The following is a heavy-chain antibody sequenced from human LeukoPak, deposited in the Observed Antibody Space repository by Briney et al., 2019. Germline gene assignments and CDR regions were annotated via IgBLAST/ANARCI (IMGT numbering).Heavy chain of an antibody. D-gene: IGHD3-10*01. CDR1: GITVSNYD. J-gene: IGHJ4*02. CDR2: IRESGGGT. V-gene: IGHV3-23*01. CDR3: AKGRQLWEY. Sequence: GGSLRLSCVVSGITVSNYDMSWVHQAPGKGLAWVSGIRESGGGTNYADSVKGRFTISRDNSKNTVYLQMNSQRVEETAVYYCAKGRQLWEYWGQGTLVTVSS.